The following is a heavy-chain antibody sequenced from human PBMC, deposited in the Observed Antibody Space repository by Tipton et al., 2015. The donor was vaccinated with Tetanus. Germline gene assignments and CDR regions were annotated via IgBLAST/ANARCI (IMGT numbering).Heavy chain of an antibody. CDR3: ARHWFELRGFDY. J-gene: IGHJ4*02. Sequence: TLSLTCTVSGDSISRSSSYWGWIRQPPGRRLEWIGSISYSGITYYNPSLKSRVTMSGDTSTNHFSLRLTSVTAADAAAYYCARHWFELRGFDYWGQGALVTVSS. V-gene: IGHV4-39*01. CDR2: ISYSGIT. D-gene: IGHD1-7*01. CDR1: GDSISRSSSY.